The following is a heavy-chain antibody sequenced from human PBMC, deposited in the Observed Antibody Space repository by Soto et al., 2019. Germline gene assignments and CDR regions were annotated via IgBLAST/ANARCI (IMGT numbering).Heavy chain of an antibody. CDR1: GYTLTSYY. V-gene: IGHV1-46*01. J-gene: IGHJ4*02. CDR2: INPSGGST. D-gene: IGHD3-22*01. CDR3: ARGGGLIYDSSGYYLGY. Sequence: ASVKVSCKASGYTLTSYYMHWVRQAPGQGLEWMGIINPSGGSTSYAQKFQGRVTMTRDTSTSTVYMELSSLRSEDTAVYYCARGGGLIYDSSGYYLGYWGQGTLVTVSS.